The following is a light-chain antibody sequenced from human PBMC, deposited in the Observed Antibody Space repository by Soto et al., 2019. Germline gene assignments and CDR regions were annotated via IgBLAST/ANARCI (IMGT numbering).Light chain of an antibody. J-gene: IGKJ5*01. CDR2: DAS. Sequence: TQSPATLSVSPGESATLSCRASQSVSSNLAWYQQKPGQAPRLLIYDASNRATGIPARFSGSGSGTDFTLTISSLEPEDFAVYYCQQRSNWPRPITFGQGTRLEIK. CDR3: QQRSNWPRPIT. V-gene: IGKV3-11*01. CDR1: QSVSSN.